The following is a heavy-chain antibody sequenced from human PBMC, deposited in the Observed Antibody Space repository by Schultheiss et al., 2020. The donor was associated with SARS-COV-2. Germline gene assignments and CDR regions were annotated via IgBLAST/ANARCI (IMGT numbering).Heavy chain of an antibody. CDR1: GFTFSSYA. CDR3: AKATGGATTDFDY. V-gene: IGHV3-23*01. J-gene: IGHJ4*02. Sequence: GESLKISCAASGFTFSSYAMSWVRQAPGKGLEWVSAISGSGGSTYYADSVKGRFTISRDNSKNTLYLQMNSLRAEDTAVYYCAKATGGATTDFDYWGQGTLVTVSS. CDR2: ISGSGGST. D-gene: IGHD5-24*01.